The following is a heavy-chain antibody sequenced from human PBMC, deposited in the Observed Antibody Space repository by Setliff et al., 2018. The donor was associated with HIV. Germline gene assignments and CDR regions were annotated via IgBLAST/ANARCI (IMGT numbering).Heavy chain of an antibody. CDR2: ITPISGTA. Sequence: SVKVSCKASGGTFSSYGISWVRQAPGQGLEWMGGITPISGTANYAQKFQGRVTMTRDTSISTAYMELSRLRSDDTAVYYCARGGLATGAFDIWGQGTMVTVSS. D-gene: IGHD5-12*01. J-gene: IGHJ3*02. CDR3: ARGGLATGAFDI. V-gene: IGHV1-69*05. CDR1: GGTFSSYG.